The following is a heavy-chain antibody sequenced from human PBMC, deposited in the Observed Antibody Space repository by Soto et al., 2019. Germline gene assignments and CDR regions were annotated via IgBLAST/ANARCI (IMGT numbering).Heavy chain of an antibody. CDR1: GGSVSDTNW. V-gene: IGHV4-4*02. Sequence: QVQLQESGPGLVEPSGTLSLTCAVSGGSVSDTNWWSWVRQPPGKGLEWIGEIYHSGSTYYNPSLQSRVTISVDKSKNQFSLRLNSVTAADTAVYFCARDRAVSARGSFDYWGQGTLVTVSS. CDR2: IYHSGST. CDR3: ARDRAVSARGSFDY. D-gene: IGHD6-19*01. J-gene: IGHJ4*02.